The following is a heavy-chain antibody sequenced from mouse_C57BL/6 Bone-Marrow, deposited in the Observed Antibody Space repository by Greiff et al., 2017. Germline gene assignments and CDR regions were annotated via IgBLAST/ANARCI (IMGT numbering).Heavy chain of an antibody. CDR2: IYPGNSDT. Sequence: VQLQQSGTVLARPGASVKMSCKTSGYTFTSYWMHWVKQRPGQGLEWIGAIYPGNSDTSYNQKFKGKAKLTAVTSASTAYMELSSLTNEDSAVYYCTKAYYSFYWYFDVWGTGTTVTVSS. CDR3: TKAYYSFYWYFDV. CDR1: GYTFTSYW. V-gene: IGHV1-5*01. J-gene: IGHJ1*03. D-gene: IGHD2-12*01.